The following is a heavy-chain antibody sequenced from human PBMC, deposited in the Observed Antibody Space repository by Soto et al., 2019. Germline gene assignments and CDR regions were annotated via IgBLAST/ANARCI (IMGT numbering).Heavy chain of an antibody. CDR3: VKDKSLGGEASTYYFDF. Sequence: DVQLVESGGGLVHPGRSLRLSCAASEFTFDDYAMHWVRQAPGKGLEWVALISWSSVYTGYADSVKGRFTISRDNAKNSLYLEMNSLRPEDTALYYCVKDKSLGGEASTYYFDFWGQGTLVTVSS. CDR2: ISWSSVYT. V-gene: IGHV3-9*01. D-gene: IGHD2-21*01. J-gene: IGHJ4*02. CDR1: EFTFDDYA.